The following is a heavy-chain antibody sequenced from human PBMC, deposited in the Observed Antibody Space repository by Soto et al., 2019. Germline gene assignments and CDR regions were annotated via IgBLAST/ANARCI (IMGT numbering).Heavy chain of an antibody. V-gene: IGHV1-69*01. CDR1: GGTFSSYA. Sequence: QVQLVQSGAEVKKPGSSVKVSCKASGGTFSSYAISWVRQAPGQGLEWTGGIIPIFGTANYAQKFQGRVTITADESTSTAYMELSSLRSEDTAVYYCASYEGIAAAGTYGMDVWGQGTTVTVSS. CDR3: ASYEGIAAAGTYGMDV. D-gene: IGHD6-13*01. CDR2: IIPIFGTA. J-gene: IGHJ6*02.